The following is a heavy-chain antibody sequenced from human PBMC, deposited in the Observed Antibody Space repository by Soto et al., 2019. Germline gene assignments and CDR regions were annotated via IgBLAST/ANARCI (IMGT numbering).Heavy chain of an antibody. D-gene: IGHD4-4*01. CDR2: INAGNGNT. J-gene: IGHJ4*02. Sequence: ASVKVSCKASGYTFTSYAMHWVRQAPGQRLEWMGWINAGNGNTKYSQKFQGRVTITRDTSASTAYMELSSLRSEDTAVYYCARELPTTHYFDYWGQGALVTVSS. V-gene: IGHV1-3*01. CDR1: GYTFTSYA. CDR3: ARELPTTHYFDY.